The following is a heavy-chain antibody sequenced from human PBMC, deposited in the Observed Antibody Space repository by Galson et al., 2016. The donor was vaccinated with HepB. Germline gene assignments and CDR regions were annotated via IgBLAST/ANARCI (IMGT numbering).Heavy chain of an antibody. Sequence: SLRLSCAASGFPFSSYAMHWVRQAPGKGLEWVAVTSYDESTKYYADSVKGRLTISRDNSKNTLFLHMNSLRADDTAVYYCATESREGYCSGGWCSYHFDYWGQGTLVSVSS. CDR1: GFPFSSYA. J-gene: IGHJ4*02. CDR3: ATESREGYCSGGWCSYHFDY. D-gene: IGHD2-15*01. CDR2: TSYDESTK. V-gene: IGHV3-30*04.